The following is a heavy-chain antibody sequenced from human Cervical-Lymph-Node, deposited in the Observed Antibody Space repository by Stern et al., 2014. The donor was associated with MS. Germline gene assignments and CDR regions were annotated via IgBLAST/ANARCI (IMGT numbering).Heavy chain of an antibody. CDR3: ARDTSSPERSDW. Sequence: VQLVQYGGGVIQPGGSLRLSCTAFGFTVSRASMTWVRQAPGKGLAWIPLITNVGSTFYTDSVKGRFTISRDDSKNTVYLHMTSLRAEDTAMYYCARDTSSPERSDWWGQGTLVTVSS. V-gene: IGHV3-53*01. D-gene: IGHD1-1*01. J-gene: IGHJ4*02. CDR1: GFTVSRAS. CDR2: ITNVGST.